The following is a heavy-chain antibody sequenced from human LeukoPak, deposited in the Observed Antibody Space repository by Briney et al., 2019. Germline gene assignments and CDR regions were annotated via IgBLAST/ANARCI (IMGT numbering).Heavy chain of an antibody. J-gene: IGHJ5*02. CDR3: TVFGDSNH. D-gene: IGHD4-17*01. CDR1: GLTGNHNY. V-gene: IGHV3-53*01. Sequence: GGSLRLSCAASGLTGNHNYVSWVRQAPGKGLEWVSAIHTSGDTCYADSVKGRFAISRDTSKNTLYLQINSLRVEDTAVHYSTVFGDSNHWGQGTLVTVSS. CDR2: IHTSGDT.